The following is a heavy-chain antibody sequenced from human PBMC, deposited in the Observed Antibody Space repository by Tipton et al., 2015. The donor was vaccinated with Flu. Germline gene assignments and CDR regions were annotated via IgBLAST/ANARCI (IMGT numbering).Heavy chain of an antibody. CDR2: VNYGGGT. CDR1: GGSIGVTTYY. J-gene: IGHJ4*02. Sequence: TLSLTCTVSGGSIGVTTYYWGWLCQPPGKGLEWIGSVNYGGGTSYNPSLESRLTISLDTPKNHFSLRLSSVTAADTAVYYCATRRDYYDSSEFDYWGQGALVTVSS. CDR3: ATRRDYYDSSEFDY. D-gene: IGHD3-22*01. V-gene: IGHV4-39*07.